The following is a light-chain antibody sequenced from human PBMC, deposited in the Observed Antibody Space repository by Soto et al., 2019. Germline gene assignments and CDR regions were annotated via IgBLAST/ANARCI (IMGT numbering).Light chain of an antibody. CDR2: DVS. Sequence: QSVLTQPPSASGSPGQSVTISCTGTSSDVGAYNYVSWYQQHPGKAPKFMIYDVSQRPSGVPDRFSGSKSGNTASLTISGLQAEDEADYYCCSYGGSYTWVFGGGTQLTVL. CDR1: SSDVGAYNY. J-gene: IGLJ3*02. CDR3: CSYGGSYTWV. V-gene: IGLV2-11*01.